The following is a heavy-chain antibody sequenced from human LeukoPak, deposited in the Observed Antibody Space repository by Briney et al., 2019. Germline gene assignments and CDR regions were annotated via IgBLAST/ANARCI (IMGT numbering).Heavy chain of an antibody. CDR2: INPNSGNT. J-gene: IGHJ4*02. CDR1: GYTFTGYY. CDR3: ARGAELQLVLFN. V-gene: IGHV1-8*02. D-gene: IGHD6-13*01. Sequence: ASVKVSCKASGYTFTGYYMHWVRQAPGQGLEWMGWINPNSGNTGYAQKFQGRVTMTRNTSISTAYMELSSLRSEDTAVYYCARGAELQLVLFNWGQGTLVTVSS.